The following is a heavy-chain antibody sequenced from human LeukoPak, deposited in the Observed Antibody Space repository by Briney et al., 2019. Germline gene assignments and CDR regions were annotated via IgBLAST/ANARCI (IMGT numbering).Heavy chain of an antibody. CDR2: INAGNGNT. V-gene: IGHV1-3*01. Sequence: ASVKVSCKASGYTFTSYAMHWVRQAPGQRLEWMGWINAGNGNTKYSQKFQGRVTITRDTSASTAYMELSSLRSEDTAVYYCARSEQQGPAFDIWGQGTMVTVSS. CDR3: ARSEQQGPAFDI. D-gene: IGHD1-26*01. J-gene: IGHJ3*02. CDR1: GYTFTSYA.